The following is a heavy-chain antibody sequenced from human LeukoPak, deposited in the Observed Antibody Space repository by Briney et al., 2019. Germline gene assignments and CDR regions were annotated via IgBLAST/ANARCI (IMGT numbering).Heavy chain of an antibody. CDR3: AKDLSEMATDY. CDR2: ISYDGSNK. D-gene: IGHD5-24*01. V-gene: IGHV3-30-3*01. J-gene: IGHJ4*02. Sequence: GRSLRLSCAASGFTFSSYAMHWVRQAPGKGLEWVAVISYDGSNKYYADSVKGRFTISRDNSKNTLYLQMNSLRAEDTAVYYCAKDLSEMATDYWGQGTLVTVSS. CDR1: GFTFSSYA.